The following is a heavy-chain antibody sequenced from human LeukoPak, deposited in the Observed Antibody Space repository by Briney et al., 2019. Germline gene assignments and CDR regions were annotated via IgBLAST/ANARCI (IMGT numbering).Heavy chain of an antibody. D-gene: IGHD1-26*01. CDR2: ISAYNGNT. Sequence: ASVKVSCKASGYTFTSYGISWVRQAPGQGLEWMGWISAYNGNTNYAQKLQGRVTMTIDTSTSTAYMELRSLKSDDTAVYYCVRHIKPAGPWDGMDVWGQGTTVIVSS. CDR1: GYTFTSYG. J-gene: IGHJ6*02. CDR3: VRHIKPAGPWDGMDV. V-gene: IGHV1-18*01.